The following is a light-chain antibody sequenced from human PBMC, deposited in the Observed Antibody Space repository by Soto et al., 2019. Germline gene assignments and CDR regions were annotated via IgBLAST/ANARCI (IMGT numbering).Light chain of an antibody. V-gene: IGLV2-14*01. J-gene: IGLJ2*01. CDR2: DVS. Sequence: QSALTQPASVSGSPGQPITISCTGTSSDVGSYNYVSWYQQHPGKAPKLMIYDVSNRPSGVSNRFSGSKSGNTASLTISGLQAEDEGDYYCSSYTSRTTVVFGGGTKLTVL. CDR3: SSYTSRTTVV. CDR1: SSDVGSYNY.